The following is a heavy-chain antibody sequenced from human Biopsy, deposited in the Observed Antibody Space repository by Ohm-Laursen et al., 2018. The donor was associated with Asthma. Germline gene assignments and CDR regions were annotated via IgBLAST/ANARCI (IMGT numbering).Heavy chain of an antibody. CDR2: ITSSSSYI. Sequence: SLRLSCSASGFAFRSYTMNWVRQAPGKGLEWVSSITSSSSYIFYADSVKGRFTISRDNPRNSLYLQMNSLRAEDTAVYYCARDAPTGGYIDYWGLGTLVTVSS. CDR1: GFAFRSYT. CDR3: ARDAPTGGYIDY. D-gene: IGHD7-27*01. V-gene: IGHV3-21*01. J-gene: IGHJ4*02.